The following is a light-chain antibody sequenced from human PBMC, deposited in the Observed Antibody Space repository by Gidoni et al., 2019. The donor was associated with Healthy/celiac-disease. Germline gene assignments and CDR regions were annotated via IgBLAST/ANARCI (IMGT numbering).Light chain of an antibody. V-gene: IGKV3-15*01. Sequence: EIVITQSPAPLSVSPGERATLSCRASQSVSSNLPWYQQKPGQAPRLLIYGASTRATGIPARFSGSGSGTEFTLTISSLQSEDFAVYYCQQYNNWPPLTFGGGTKVEIK. CDR3: QQYNNWPPLT. CDR2: GAS. J-gene: IGKJ4*01. CDR1: QSVSSN.